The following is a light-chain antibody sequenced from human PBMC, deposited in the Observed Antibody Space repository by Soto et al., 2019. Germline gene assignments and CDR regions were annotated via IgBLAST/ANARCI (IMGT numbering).Light chain of an antibody. CDR3: QQSSSSPWT. CDR2: AAS. V-gene: IGKV1-39*01. CDR1: QGISSY. Sequence: QLTQSPSSLSASVGDRVTITCRASQGISSYLAWYQQKPGKAPKLLIYAASTLQSGVPSRFSGSGSGTDFTLTINSLQPEDFATYYCQQSSSSPWTFGQGTKVDIK. J-gene: IGKJ1*01.